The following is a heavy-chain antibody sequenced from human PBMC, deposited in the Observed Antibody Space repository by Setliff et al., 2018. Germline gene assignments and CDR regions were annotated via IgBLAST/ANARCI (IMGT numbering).Heavy chain of an antibody. CDR3: ARGFLRYDSGTYYTY. V-gene: IGHV4-34*01. Sequence: SETLSLTCAVQGGPFSGYYWSWIRQPPGKGLESIGDINHSGGTNYNPSLKSRVTVSIDTSKNHFSLKLSSVTAADTAVYYCARGFLRYDSGTYYTYWGQGTLVTVS. J-gene: IGHJ4*02. D-gene: IGHD3-10*01. CDR2: INHSGGT. CDR1: GGPFSGYY.